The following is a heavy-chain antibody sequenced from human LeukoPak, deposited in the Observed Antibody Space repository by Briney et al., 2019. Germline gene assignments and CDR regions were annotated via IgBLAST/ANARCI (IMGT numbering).Heavy chain of an antibody. D-gene: IGHD3-22*01. CDR1: GGSISSSY. Sequence: PQTLSLTCTVSGGSISSSYWSWIRQPPGKGLECVGYISYSGDTNYNPSLKSRVSMSLDTTKNQLTLKLRTVTAADVAVYYCARHYNYDSGCDPFDFWGQGTLVTVSS. CDR2: ISYSGDT. J-gene: IGHJ4*02. V-gene: IGHV4-59*08. CDR3: ARHYNYDSGCDPFDF.